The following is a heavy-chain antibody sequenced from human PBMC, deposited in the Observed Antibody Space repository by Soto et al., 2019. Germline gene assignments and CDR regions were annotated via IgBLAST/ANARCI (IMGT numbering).Heavy chain of an antibody. CDR1: GYTFTSYY. V-gene: IGHV1-46*01. D-gene: IGHD3-3*01. J-gene: IGHJ3*02. CDR3: ARGQATPIRFLEWLLSLDAFDI. Sequence: ASVKVSCKASGYTFTSYYMHWVRQAPGQGLEWMGIINPSGGSTSYAQKFQGRVTMTRDTSTSTVYMELSSLRSEDTAVYYCARGQATPIRFLEWLLSLDAFDIWGQGTMVTVSS. CDR2: INPSGGST.